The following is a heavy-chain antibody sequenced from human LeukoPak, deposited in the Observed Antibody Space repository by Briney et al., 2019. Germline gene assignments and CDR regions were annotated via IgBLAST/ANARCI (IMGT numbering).Heavy chain of an antibody. J-gene: IGHJ3*01. CDR1: GGSISGSNYY. CDR3: ARDGYNTPGY. CDR2: IFYTGSS. D-gene: IGHD5-24*01. V-gene: IGHV4-39*07. Sequence: SETLSLTCTVSGGSISGSNYYWGWIRQPPGKGLEWIGSIFYTGSSYCNPSLKSRVTLSVDTSKDQFSLKLSSVTAADTAVYYCARDGYNTPGYWGQGTMVTVSS.